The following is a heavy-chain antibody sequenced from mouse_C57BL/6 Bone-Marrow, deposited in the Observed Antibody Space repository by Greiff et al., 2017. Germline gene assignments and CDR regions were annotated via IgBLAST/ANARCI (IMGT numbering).Heavy chain of an antibody. CDR2: ISSGGSYT. CDR1: GFTFSSYG. CDR3: ARRYSNPFAY. J-gene: IGHJ3*01. Sequence: DVQLVESGGDLVKPGGSLKLSCAASGFTFSSYGMSWVRQTPDKRLEWVATISSGGSYTYYPDSVKGRFTISRDNAKNTLYLQMSSLKSEDTAMYYCARRYSNPFAYWGQGTLVTVSA. V-gene: IGHV5-6*02. D-gene: IGHD2-5*01.